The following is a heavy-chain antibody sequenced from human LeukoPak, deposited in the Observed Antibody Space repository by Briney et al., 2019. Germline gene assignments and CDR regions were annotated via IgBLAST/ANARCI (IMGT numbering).Heavy chain of an antibody. CDR1: GGAFSGYY. Sequence: KPSENLSLNCAVYGGAFSGYYWSWIRQPLGKGLEWIGEINHSGSTNYNPSLKSRVTISVDTSKNQFSLKLSSVTAADTAVYYCATFPYYYDSSDYWGQGTLVTVSS. V-gene: IGHV4-34*01. CDR3: ATFPYYYDSSDY. D-gene: IGHD3-22*01. CDR2: INHSGST. J-gene: IGHJ4*02.